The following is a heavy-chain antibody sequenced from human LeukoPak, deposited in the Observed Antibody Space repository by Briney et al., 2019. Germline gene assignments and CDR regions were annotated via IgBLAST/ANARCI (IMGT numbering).Heavy chain of an antibody. V-gene: IGHV1-8*01. CDR3: ARAQRYCAGTSCYAPVAY. CDR2: MNPNSGNT. D-gene: IGHD2-2*01. J-gene: IGHJ4*02. Sequence: ASVKVSCKASGYTFTSYDINWVRQATGQGLEWMGWMNPNSGNTDYAPKFQGRVTMARNTSITTAYMELSSLRSEDTAVYSCARAQRYCAGTSCYAPVAYWGQGTLVTVSS. CDR1: GYTFTSYD.